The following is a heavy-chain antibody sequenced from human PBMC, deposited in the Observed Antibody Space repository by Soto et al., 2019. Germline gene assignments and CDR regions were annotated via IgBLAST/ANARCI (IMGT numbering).Heavy chain of an antibody. J-gene: IGHJ3*02. CDR3: ARGGTTVTTPDAFDI. D-gene: IGHD4-17*01. CDR1: GGSISSSNW. Sequence: LSLTCAVSGGSISSSNWWSWVRQPPGKGLEWIGEIYHSGSTNYNPSLKSRVTISVDKSKNQFSLKLSSVTAADTAVYYCARGGTTVTTPDAFDIWGQGTMVTVSS. V-gene: IGHV4-4*02. CDR2: IYHSGST.